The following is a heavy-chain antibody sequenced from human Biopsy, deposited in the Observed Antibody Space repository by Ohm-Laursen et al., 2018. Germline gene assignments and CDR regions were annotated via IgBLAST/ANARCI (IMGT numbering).Heavy chain of an antibody. CDR1: GGTFINYA. D-gene: IGHD1-26*01. Sequence: VKVSCKASGGTFINYAISWVRQAPGQGLEWMGGIIPMFGTANYAQMLQGRVTISADESTSTSYMELSSLTTEDTAIYYCARGPHSGSHSCFDYWGRGTLVTVSS. J-gene: IGHJ4*02. CDR2: IIPMFGTA. CDR3: ARGPHSGSHSCFDY. V-gene: IGHV1-69*01.